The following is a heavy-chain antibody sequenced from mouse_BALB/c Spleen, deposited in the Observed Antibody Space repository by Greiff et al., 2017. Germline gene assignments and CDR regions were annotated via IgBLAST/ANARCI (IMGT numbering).Heavy chain of an antibody. CDR2: ISSGSSTT. V-gene: IGHV5-17*02. D-gene: IGHD1-1*01. J-gene: IGHJ4*01. Sequence: EVNLVESGGGLVQPGGSRKISCAASGFTFSSFGMHWVRQAPEKGLEWVAYISSGSSTTYYADTVKGRFTISRDNPKNTLFLQMTSLRSEDTAMYYCARGTYYGSSYRYYAMDYWGQGTSVTVSS. CDR1: GFTFSSFG. CDR3: ARGTYYGSSYRYYAMDY.